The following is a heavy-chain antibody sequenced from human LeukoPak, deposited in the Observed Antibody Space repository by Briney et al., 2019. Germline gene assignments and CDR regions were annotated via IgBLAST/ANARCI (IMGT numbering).Heavy chain of an antibody. Sequence: ASVKVSCKVSGDTLTELSMHWVRQAPGKGLEWMGGFDPKEGERVYAQNFQGRFTMTEDTSSGTAYMELNSLRSGDTAVYYCTTREIVVEPAQTSMVRGVLWRSDFWGHRTLVTVSS. CDR3: TTREIVVEPAQTSMVRGVLWRSDF. J-gene: IGHJ4*01. V-gene: IGHV1-24*01. CDR1: GDTLTELS. D-gene: IGHD3-10*01. CDR2: FDPKEGER.